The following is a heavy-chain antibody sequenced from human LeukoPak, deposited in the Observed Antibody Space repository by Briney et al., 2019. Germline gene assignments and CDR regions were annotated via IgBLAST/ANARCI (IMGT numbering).Heavy chain of an antibody. D-gene: IGHD6-13*01. CDR1: GYSISSGYY. V-gene: IGHV4-38-2*02. J-gene: IGHJ4*02. Sequence: SETLSLTCTVSGYSISSGYYWGWIRQPPGKGLEWIGSIYHSGSTYYNPSLKSRVTISVDTSKNQFSLKLSSVTAADTAVYYCARGYAKYSSSWQFDYWGQGTLVTVSS. CDR2: IYHSGST. CDR3: ARGYAKYSSSWQFDY.